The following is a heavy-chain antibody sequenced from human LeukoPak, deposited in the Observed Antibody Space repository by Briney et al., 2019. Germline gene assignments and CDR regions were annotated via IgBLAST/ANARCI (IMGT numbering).Heavy chain of an antibody. V-gene: IGHV3-23*01. Sequence: GGSLRPSCAASGFTFSSYAMSWVRQAPGKGLEWVSAISGSGGSTYYADSVKGRFTISRDNSKNTLYLQMNSLRAEDTAVYYCAKDVRQWITGGFDYWGQGTLVTVSS. CDR3: AKDVRQWITGGFDY. J-gene: IGHJ4*02. CDR2: ISGSGGST. D-gene: IGHD1-20*01. CDR1: GFTFSSYA.